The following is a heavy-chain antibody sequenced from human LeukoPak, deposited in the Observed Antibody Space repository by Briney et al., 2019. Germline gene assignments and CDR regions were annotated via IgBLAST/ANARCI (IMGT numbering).Heavy chain of an antibody. CDR3: ARLSGYDYVWGSYRYTEFDP. V-gene: IGHV4-39*01. D-gene: IGHD3-16*02. J-gene: IGHJ5*02. CDR2: IYYSGST. CDR1: GGSISSSSYY. Sequence: SETLSLTCTVSGGSISSSSYYWGWIRQPPGKGLEWIGSIYYSGSTYYNPSLKSRVTISVDTSKNQFSLKLSSVTAADTAVYYCARLSGYDYVWGSYRYTEFDPWGQGTLVTVSS.